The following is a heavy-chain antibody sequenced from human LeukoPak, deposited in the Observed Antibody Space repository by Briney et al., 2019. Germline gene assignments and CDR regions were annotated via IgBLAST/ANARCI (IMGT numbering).Heavy chain of an antibody. CDR3: ARYYGGNSIENWFDP. J-gene: IGHJ5*02. D-gene: IGHD4-23*01. V-gene: IGHV3-11*04. CDR2: ISSSGSTI. CDR1: GFTFSDYY. Sequence: PGGPLRLSCAASGFTFSDYYMSWIRQAPGKGLEWVSYISSSGSTIYYADSVKGRFTISRDNAKNSLYLQMNSLRAEDTAVYYCARYYGGNSIENWFDPWGQGTLVTVSS.